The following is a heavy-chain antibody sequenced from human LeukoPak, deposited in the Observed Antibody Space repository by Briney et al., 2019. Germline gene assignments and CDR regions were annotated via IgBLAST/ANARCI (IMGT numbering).Heavy chain of an antibody. CDR1: GGSISDYY. CDR3: ARGEFCSKSNCYLRPMDV. J-gene: IGHJ6*03. Sequence: SETLSLTCTVSGGSISDYYWNWIRQPPGKGLEWIGYIYYSGSTTYNPSLKSRVTLSVDTAKNQFSLKVRSVTAADTAVYYCARGEFCSKSNCYLRPMDVWGKGTTVTVSS. D-gene: IGHD2-2*01. V-gene: IGHV4-59*01. CDR2: IYYSGST.